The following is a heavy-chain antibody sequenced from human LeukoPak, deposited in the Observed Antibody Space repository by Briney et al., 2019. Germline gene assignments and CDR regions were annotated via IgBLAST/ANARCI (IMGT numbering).Heavy chain of an antibody. V-gene: IGHV3-20*04. J-gene: IGHJ4*02. CDR2: INWNGGST. D-gene: IGHD3-10*01. Sequence: GGSLRLSCAASGFPFDDYGMTWVRHAPGKGLEWVSGINWNGGSTVYADSVKGRFTISRDNAKNSLYLQMSSLRGEDTALYYCASAGLTYGSGSYFVYWGQGTLVTVSS. CDR3: ASAGLTYGSGSYFVY. CDR1: GFPFDDYG.